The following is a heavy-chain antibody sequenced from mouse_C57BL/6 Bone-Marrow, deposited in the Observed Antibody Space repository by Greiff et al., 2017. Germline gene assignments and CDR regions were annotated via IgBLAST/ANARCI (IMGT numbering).Heavy chain of an antibody. Sequence: QVQLKQSGAELVRPGTSVKVSCKASGYAFTNYLIEWVKQRPGQGLEWIGVINPGSGGTNYNEKFKGKATLTAGKSSSTAYMQLSSLTSEDSAVYFCARSKNWDSWFAYWGQGTLVTVSA. J-gene: IGHJ3*01. D-gene: IGHD4-1*01. CDR2: INPGSGGT. CDR1: GYAFTNYL. V-gene: IGHV1-54*01. CDR3: ARSKNWDSWFAY.